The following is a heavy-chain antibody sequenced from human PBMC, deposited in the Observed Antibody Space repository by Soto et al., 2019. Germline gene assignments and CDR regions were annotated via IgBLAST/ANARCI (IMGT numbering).Heavy chain of an antibody. D-gene: IGHD5-18*01. V-gene: IGHV4-59*01. Sequence: PSETLSLTCTVSGGSLSNYYWNWIRQSPGKGLEWIGYIYSSGSTHYNPSLQNRVTISIDTSKNQVSLKVNSVTAADTAVYYCARDHPHSYGVYYFDYWGQGTPVTVSS. CDR3: ARDHPHSYGVYYFDY. CDR1: GGSLSNYY. CDR2: IYSSGST. J-gene: IGHJ4*02.